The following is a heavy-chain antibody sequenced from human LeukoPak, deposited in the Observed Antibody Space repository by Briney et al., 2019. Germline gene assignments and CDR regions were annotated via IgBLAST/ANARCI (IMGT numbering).Heavy chain of an antibody. D-gene: IGHD6-13*01. Sequence: ASVKVSCKASGYTFTGYYMHWVRQAPGQGLEWMGWINPNSGGTNCAQKFQGRVTMTRDTSISTAYMELSRLRSDDTAVYYCARVAAAAGFFDYWGQGTLVTVSS. CDR1: GYTFTGYY. J-gene: IGHJ4*02. V-gene: IGHV1-2*02. CDR3: ARVAAAAGFFDY. CDR2: INPNSGGT.